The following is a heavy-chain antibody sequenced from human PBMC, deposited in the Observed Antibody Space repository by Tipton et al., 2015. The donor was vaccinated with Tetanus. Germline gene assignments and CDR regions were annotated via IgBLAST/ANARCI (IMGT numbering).Heavy chain of an antibody. Sequence: SLRLSCAASGFTFSSYWMHWVRQAPGKGLVWVSRINSDGSSTSYADSVKGRFTISRDNAKNTLYLQMNSLRAEDTAVYYCARVRADYYDSSGYSFDYWGQGTLVTVSS. V-gene: IGHV3-74*01. CDR3: ARVRADYYDSSGYSFDY. D-gene: IGHD3-22*01. J-gene: IGHJ4*02. CDR1: GFTFSSYW. CDR2: INSDGSST.